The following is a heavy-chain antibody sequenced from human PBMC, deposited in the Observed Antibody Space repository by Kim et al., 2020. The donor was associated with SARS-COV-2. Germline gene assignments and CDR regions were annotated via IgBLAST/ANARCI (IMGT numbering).Heavy chain of an antibody. CDR3: ASGEYYYDSSGYLRGDYYYGMDV. J-gene: IGHJ6*02. Sequence: SVKVSCKASGGTFSSYAISWVRQAPGQGLDWMGGIIPIFGTANYAQKFQGRVTITADESTSTAYMELSSLRSEDTAVYYCASGEYYYDSSGYLRGDYYYGMDVWGQGTTVTVSS. CDR1: GGTFSSYA. V-gene: IGHV1-69*13. D-gene: IGHD3-22*01. CDR2: IIPIFGTA.